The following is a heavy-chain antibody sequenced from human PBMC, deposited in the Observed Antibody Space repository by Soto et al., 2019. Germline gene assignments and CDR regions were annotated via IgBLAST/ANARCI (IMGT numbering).Heavy chain of an antibody. Sequence: EVQLVESGGGLVQPGGSLRLSCAASGFTFSSYSMNWVRQAPGKGLEWVSYISSSSSTIYYADSVKGRFTISRDNAKNSLYLQMNSLRDEDTAVYYCARTWTEFGGVAECDYWGQGTLVTVSS. CDR3: ARTWTEFGGVAECDY. CDR2: ISSSSSTI. V-gene: IGHV3-48*02. CDR1: GFTFSSYS. J-gene: IGHJ4*02. D-gene: IGHD3-3*01.